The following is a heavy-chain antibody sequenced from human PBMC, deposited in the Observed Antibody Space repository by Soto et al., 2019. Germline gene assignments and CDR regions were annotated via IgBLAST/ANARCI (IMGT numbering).Heavy chain of an antibody. D-gene: IGHD2-15*01. J-gene: IGHJ4*02. CDR2: IYTGGST. CDR1: GFTVSSYY. Sequence: GGSLRLSCAASGFTVSSYYMSWVRQAPGKGLEWVSVIYTGGSTYYADSVKGRFTISRDSSKNTLYLQMNSLRAEDTAVYYCARGAPGYCSGSSCQIYDYWGQGTLVTVSS. V-gene: IGHV3-66*01. CDR3: ARGAPGYCSGSSCQIYDY.